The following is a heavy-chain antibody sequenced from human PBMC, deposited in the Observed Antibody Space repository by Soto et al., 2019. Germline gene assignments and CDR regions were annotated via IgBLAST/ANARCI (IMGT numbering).Heavy chain of an antibody. D-gene: IGHD2-8*01. V-gene: IGHV4-59*08. CDR1: GGSISSYY. J-gene: IGHJ4*02. CDR3: ARHCSNGVCYVY. Sequence: PSETLSLTCTVSGGSISSYYWSWFRQPPGKGLEWIGYVYYSGSTNYNPSLKSRVTISMDTSKNQFSLKLSSVTAADTAVYYCARHCSNGVCYVYWGQGTPVTVSS. CDR2: VYYSGST.